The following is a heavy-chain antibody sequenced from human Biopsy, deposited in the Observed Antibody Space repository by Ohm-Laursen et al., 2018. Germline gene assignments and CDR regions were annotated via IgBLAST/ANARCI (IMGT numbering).Heavy chain of an antibody. CDR3: AAEINVWNVNY. J-gene: IGHJ4*02. CDR1: GYTLTEFS. D-gene: IGHD1-1*01. Sequence: ATVKISCKVSGYTLTEFSMHWVRQVPGKGLEWMGGFAPENGKTVYAQNFQARVSLTEDTSTDTAYLELRSLRSEDTAVYYCAAEINVWNVNYWGQGTQVTVSS. CDR2: FAPENGKT. V-gene: IGHV1-24*01.